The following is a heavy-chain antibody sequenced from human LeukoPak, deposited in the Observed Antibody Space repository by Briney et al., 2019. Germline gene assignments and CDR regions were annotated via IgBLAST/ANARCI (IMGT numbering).Heavy chain of an antibody. CDR3: ARVVAAAVRGYYYYMDV. CDR2: IYYSGST. D-gene: IGHD6-13*01. CDR1: GGSISSYY. V-gene: IGHV4-59*01. J-gene: IGHJ6*03. Sequence: TSETLSLTCTVPGGSISSYYWSWIRQPPGKGLEWIGYIYYSGSTNYNPSLKSRVTISVDTSKNQFSLKLSSVTAADTAVYYCARVVAAAVRGYYYYMDVWGKGTTVTVSS.